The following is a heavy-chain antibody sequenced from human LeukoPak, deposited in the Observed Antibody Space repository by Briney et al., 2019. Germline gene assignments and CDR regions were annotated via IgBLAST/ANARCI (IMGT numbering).Heavy chain of an antibody. J-gene: IGHJ4*02. CDR2: IKQDGSEK. D-gene: IGHD3-22*01. CDR1: GFIFSSYW. V-gene: IGHV3-7*01. Sequence: PGGSLRLSCGASGFIFSSYWMSWVRQAPGKGLEWVANIKQDGSEKYYVDSVKGRFTISRDNAKNSLYLEMNSLRAEDTAVYYCARDIGDSSGYYGSYFDYWGQGTLVTVSS. CDR3: ARDIGDSSGYYGSYFDY.